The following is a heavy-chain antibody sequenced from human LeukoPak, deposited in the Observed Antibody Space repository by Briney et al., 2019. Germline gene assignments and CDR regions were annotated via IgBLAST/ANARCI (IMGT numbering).Heavy chain of an antibody. CDR3: ARDMNYNLDY. CDR2: IDIDGNT. V-gene: IGHV3-74*01. CDR1: GFTFSHSY. J-gene: IGHJ4*02. Sequence: GGSLRLSCAASGFTFSHSYIHWVRQAPGKGLVWVSRIDIDGNTVYADPVKGRFTISRDNAKSTLYLEMNSLRAEDTAVYYCARDMNYNLDYWGLGTLVTVSP. D-gene: IGHD1-7*01.